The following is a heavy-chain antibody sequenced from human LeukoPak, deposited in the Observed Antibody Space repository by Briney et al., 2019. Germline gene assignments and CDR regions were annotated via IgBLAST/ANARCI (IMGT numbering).Heavy chain of an antibody. CDR2: FSGSGSST. CDR3: AKAGPGTDMVFDY. D-gene: IGHD5-18*01. V-gene: IGHV3-23*01. J-gene: IGHJ4*02. Sequence: PGGSLRLSCAASGFTFSNYAMSWVRQAPGKGLEWVSAFSGSGSSTYYADSVKGRFTISRDNSKNTLYLQMNSLRAEDTAIYYCAKAGPGTDMVFDYWGQGTLVTVSS. CDR1: GFTFSNYA.